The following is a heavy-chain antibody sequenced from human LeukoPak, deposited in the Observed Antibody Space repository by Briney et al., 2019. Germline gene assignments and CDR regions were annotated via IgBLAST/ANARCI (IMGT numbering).Heavy chain of an antibody. V-gene: IGHV4-31*03. CDR1: GGSISSGGYY. J-gene: IGHJ4*02. CDR2: IYYSGST. CDR3: ARSSTYYDFWSGYYWRYFDY. D-gene: IGHD3-3*01. Sequence: SETLSLTCTVSGGSISSGGYYWSWIRQHPGKGLEWIGYIYYSGSTYYNPSLKSRVTISVDTSKNQFSLKLSSVTAADTAVNYCARSSTYYDFWSGYYWRYFDYWGQGTLVTVSS.